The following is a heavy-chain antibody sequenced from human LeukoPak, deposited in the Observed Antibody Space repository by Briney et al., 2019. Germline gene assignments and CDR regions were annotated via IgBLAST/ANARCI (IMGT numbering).Heavy chain of an antibody. D-gene: IGHD2-2*01. J-gene: IGHJ2*01. CDR3: ARDFRVPAAAYWYFDL. V-gene: IGHV4-61*01. Sequence: SEILSLTCTVSGGSVSSGSYYWRWIRQPPGKGLEWIGYIYYSGSTNYNPSLKSRVTISVDTSKNQFSLKLSSVTAADTAVYYCARDFRVPAAAYWYFDLWGRGTLVTVSS. CDR1: GGSVSSGSYY. CDR2: IYYSGST.